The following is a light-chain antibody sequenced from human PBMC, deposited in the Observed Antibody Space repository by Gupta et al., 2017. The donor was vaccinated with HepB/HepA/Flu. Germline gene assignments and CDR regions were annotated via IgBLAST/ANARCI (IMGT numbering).Light chain of an antibody. CDR2: SAS. CDR1: QTISSF. J-gene: IGKJ4*01. V-gene: IGKV1-39*01. CDR3: QQSHSMPLT. Sequence: DIQMTQSPSSLSASVGARVTITCRASQTISSFLNWYQQKPGKAPNLLIYSASNLQSGVPSRFSGSGFATDFTLTINSLQPEDFATYYCQQSHSMPLTFGGGTKV.